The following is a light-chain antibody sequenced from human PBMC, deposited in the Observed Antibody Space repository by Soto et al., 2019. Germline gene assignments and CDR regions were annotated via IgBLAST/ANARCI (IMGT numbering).Light chain of an antibody. V-gene: IGKV3-20*01. Sequence: ILWTQSPATLSMSPGERVTFSCIACQCLRSKLAWYQHKPGQAPGLLIHGASSRATGIPDRFSGSGSGTDFTLTIISLEPEDFAVYYCQQYDILPNTFGQGTMVDI. CDR3: QQYDILPNT. J-gene: IGKJ1*01. CDR1: QCLRSK. CDR2: GAS.